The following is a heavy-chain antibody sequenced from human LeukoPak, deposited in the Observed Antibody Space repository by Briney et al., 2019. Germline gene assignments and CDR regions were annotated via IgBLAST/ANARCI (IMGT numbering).Heavy chain of an antibody. CDR3: ARDSRIAAAGTSDY. J-gene: IGHJ4*02. CDR2: ISSSSSYI. D-gene: IGHD6-13*01. Sequence: GGSLRLSCAGSGFTFSSYSMNWVRQAPGKGLEWVSSISSSSSYIYYADSVKGRFTISRDNAKNSLYLQMNSLRAEDTAVYYCARDSRIAAAGTSDYWGQGTLVTVSS. CDR1: GFTFSSYS. V-gene: IGHV3-21*01.